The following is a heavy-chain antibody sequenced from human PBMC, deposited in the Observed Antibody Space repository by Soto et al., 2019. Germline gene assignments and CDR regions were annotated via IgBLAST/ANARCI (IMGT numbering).Heavy chain of an antibody. V-gene: IGHV3-30-3*01. J-gene: IGHJ6*02. CDR3: ARENLRLRYYYYYGMDV. CDR2: ISYDGSNK. Sequence: GGSLRLSCAASGFTFSSYAMHWVRQAPGKGLEWVAVISYDGSNKYYADSVKGRFTISRDNSKNTLYLQMNSLRAEDTAVYYCARENLRLRYYYYYGMDVWGQGTTVTVSS. CDR1: GFTFSSYA. D-gene: IGHD3-16*01.